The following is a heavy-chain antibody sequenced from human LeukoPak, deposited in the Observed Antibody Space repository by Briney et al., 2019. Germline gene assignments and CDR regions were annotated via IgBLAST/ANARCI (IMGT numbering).Heavy chain of an antibody. Sequence: SETLSLTCTVSGGSISSYYWSWIRQPPGKGLEWIGYIYYSGSTNYNPSLKSRVTISVDTSKNQFSLKLSSVTAADTAVYYCARAAIAAAGTGLLDYWGQGTLVTVSS. CDR3: ARAAIAAAGTGLLDY. J-gene: IGHJ4*02. CDR1: GGSISSYY. V-gene: IGHV4-59*12. D-gene: IGHD6-13*01. CDR2: IYYSGST.